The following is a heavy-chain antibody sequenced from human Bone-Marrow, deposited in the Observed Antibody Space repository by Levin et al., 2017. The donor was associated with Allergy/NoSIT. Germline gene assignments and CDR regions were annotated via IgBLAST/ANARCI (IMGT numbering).Heavy chain of an antibody. J-gene: IGHJ2*01. V-gene: IGHV2-70*01. CDR2: IDWEDDK. CDR1: GFSLNTPGVC. D-gene: IGHD3-22*01. CDR3: ARTYYDDIDGYYFPRGYFDL. Sequence: SGPTLVKPTQTLTLTCTLSGFSLNTPGVCLSWIRQPPRKALEWLALIDWEDDKYYSTSLQTRLAISKDTSKNQVVLTMTNVDPVDTATYYCARTYYDDIDGYYFPRGYFDLWGRGTLVTVSS.